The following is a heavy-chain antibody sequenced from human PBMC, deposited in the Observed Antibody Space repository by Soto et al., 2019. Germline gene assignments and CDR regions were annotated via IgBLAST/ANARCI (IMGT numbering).Heavy chain of an antibody. CDR1: GGSISSGGYY. CDR2: IYYSGST. D-gene: IGHD5-12*01. Sequence: SETLSLTCTVSGGSISSGGYYWSWIRQHPGKGLEWIGYIYYSGSTYYNPSLKSRVTISVDTSKNQFSLKLSSVTAADTAVYYCARAQRGYSGYDAKYYLAYWGQGTLVTVSS. J-gene: IGHJ4*02. V-gene: IGHV4-31*03. CDR3: ARAQRGYSGYDAKYYLAY.